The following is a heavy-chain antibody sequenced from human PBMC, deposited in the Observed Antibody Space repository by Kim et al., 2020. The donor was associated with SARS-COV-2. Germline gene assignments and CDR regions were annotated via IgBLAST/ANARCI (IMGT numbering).Heavy chain of an antibody. Sequence: PPGEGLEGIGSIYVSGSTYSTPSRKSRGPISVATSKNQFSRKLSSVTAADTAVYYCARDVWGWLQRDNWFDPWGQGTLVTVSS. J-gene: IGHJ5*02. CDR2: IYVSGST. CDR3: ARDVWGWLQRDNWFDP. V-gene: IGHV4-39*07. D-gene: IGHD3-16*01.